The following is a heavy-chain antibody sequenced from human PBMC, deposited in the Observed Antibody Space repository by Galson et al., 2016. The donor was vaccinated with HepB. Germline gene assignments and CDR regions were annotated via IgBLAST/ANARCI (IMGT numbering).Heavy chain of an antibody. CDR2: IYPGDSDT. Sequence: SGAEVKKPGESLKISCKVSGYIFLNYWIGWVRQMPGKGLEWMGLIYPGDSDTKYSPSFQGQVSISVDKSNPTAYLQWSSLMASDTAMYFCAILTSTVVLVAAANGAFDRWGQGTMVTVSS. CDR3: AILTSTVVLVAAANGAFDR. J-gene: IGHJ3*02. CDR1: GYIFLNYW. V-gene: IGHV5-51*01. D-gene: IGHD2-15*01.